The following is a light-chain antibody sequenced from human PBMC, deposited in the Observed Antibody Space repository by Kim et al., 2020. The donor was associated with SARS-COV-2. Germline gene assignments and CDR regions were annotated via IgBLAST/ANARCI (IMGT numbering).Light chain of an antibody. Sequence: SYELTQPPSVSVSPGQTASITCSGDKLGDKYACWYQQKPGQSPVLVIYQDSKRPSGIPERFSGSNSGNTATLTISGTQAMDEADYYCQAWDCSPGVFGGG. J-gene: IGLJ2*01. CDR1: KLGDKY. V-gene: IGLV3-1*01. CDR3: QAWDCSPGV. CDR2: QDS.